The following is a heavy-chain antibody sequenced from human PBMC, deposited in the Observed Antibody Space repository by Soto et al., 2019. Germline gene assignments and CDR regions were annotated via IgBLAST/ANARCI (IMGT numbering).Heavy chain of an antibody. CDR3: ARDLGKYDRHYFDN. CDR2: INSDGGII. D-gene: IGHD3-9*01. Sequence: VQLVESGGGLVQPGGSLRLSCEASRFSLSTYCMYWVRQAPGKGLMWVSRINSDGGIINYADSVKGRFTISRDNAKNTLHLQMNSLSTDDTAVYYCARDLGKYDRHYFDNWGQGTLVTVSS. J-gene: IGHJ4*02. V-gene: IGHV3-74*01. CDR1: RFSLSTYC.